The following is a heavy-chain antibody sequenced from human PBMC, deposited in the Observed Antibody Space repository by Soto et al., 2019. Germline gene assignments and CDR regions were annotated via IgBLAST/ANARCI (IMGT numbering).Heavy chain of an antibody. CDR2: ISAYNGNT. Sequence: ASGKVSWKASGYTFTSYGISWGRPAPGQVLGGVGWISAYNGNTNYARRLQGRVTMTTRTSTSTSYMELRSLRSDDTAVYYCARYAPREYYDFWSGYLRDAFDIWGQGTMVTVSS. CDR3: ARYAPREYYDFWSGYLRDAFDI. CDR1: GYTFTSYG. J-gene: IGHJ3*02. D-gene: IGHD3-3*01. V-gene: IGHV1-18*01.